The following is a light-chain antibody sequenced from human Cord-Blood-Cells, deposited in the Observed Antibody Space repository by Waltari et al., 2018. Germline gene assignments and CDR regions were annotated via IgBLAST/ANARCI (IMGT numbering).Light chain of an antibody. CDR3: AAWDDSLSGVV. CDR2: RNN. J-gene: IGLJ2*01. V-gene: IGLV1-47*01. CDR1: SSTLGSNS. Sequence: QSVLPQPPSASGTPRQRATISCSGSSSTLGSNSVYWYQQLPGPAPKLLIYRNNQRPSGVPDRFSGSKSGTSASLAISGLRSEDEADYYCAAWDDSLSGVVFGGGTKLTVL.